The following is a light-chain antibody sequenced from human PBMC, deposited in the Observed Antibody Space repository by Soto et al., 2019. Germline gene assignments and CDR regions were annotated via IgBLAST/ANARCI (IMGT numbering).Light chain of an antibody. V-gene: IGKV1-33*01. J-gene: IGKJ1*01. CDR2: DAS. Sequence: DIQMTQSPSPLSASTGDRVTITCQASQDIRHYLNWYQQKPGKAPKLLIYDASKLQTGVPSRLRGSGSGTTFTFIISSLQPEDFAIYYCQQYDKLVTFGQGTKVEMK. CDR1: QDIRHY. CDR3: QQYDKLVT.